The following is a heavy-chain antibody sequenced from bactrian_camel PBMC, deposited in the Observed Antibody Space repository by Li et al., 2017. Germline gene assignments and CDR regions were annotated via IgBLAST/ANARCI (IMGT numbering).Heavy chain of an antibody. CDR3: TRDRSLAVAAGSFDY. J-gene: IGHJ6*01. V-gene: IGHV3S1*01. CDR1: GFRFSDYR. CDR2: INNSGGTT. Sequence: HVQLVESGGGLVQPGGSLRLSCAASGFRFSDYRVWWVRQPPGKGLEWVSTINNSGGTTYSADSVKGRFTISRDNAKNTLNLELNSLKTEDTAMYYCTRDRSLAVAAGSFDYWAQGTQVTVS. D-gene: IGHD6*01.